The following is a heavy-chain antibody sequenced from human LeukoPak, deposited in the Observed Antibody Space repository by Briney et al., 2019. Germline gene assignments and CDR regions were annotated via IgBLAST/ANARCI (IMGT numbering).Heavy chain of an antibody. Sequence: SETLSLTCTVSGASISSGTYYWTWIRQPAGKGLEWIGRFYTSGTPSYNPSLKSRVPISVDTSKNQFSLKLSSVTAADTAVYYCARLGSSYYDSSGYHGAVYWGQGTLVTVSS. CDR3: ARLGSSYYDSSGYHGAVY. V-gene: IGHV4-61*02. CDR2: FYTSGTP. J-gene: IGHJ4*02. CDR1: GASISSGTYY. D-gene: IGHD3-22*01.